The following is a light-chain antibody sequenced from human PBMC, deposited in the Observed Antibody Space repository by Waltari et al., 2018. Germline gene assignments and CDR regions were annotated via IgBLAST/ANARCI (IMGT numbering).Light chain of an antibody. Sequence: IPLTQSPSSLAASVGDIVPITCRASQDISSYLAWYRQKAGKAPERLIYGAATLQSGAPSRLSGSGSGTEFTLTISSLQPEDVATYYCQQLSTYPRAFGQGTKVEIK. CDR2: GAA. J-gene: IGKJ1*01. V-gene: IGKV1-9*01. CDR3: QQLSTYPRA. CDR1: QDISSY.